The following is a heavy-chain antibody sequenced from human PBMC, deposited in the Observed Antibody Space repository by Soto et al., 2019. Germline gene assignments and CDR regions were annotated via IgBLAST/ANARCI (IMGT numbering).Heavy chain of an antibody. D-gene: IGHD3-3*01. CDR3: ARCQFGVTMDV. V-gene: IGHV3-23*01. J-gene: IGHJ6*02. Sequence: EVQLLESGGGLVQPGGSLRLSCAASEFTFSSYSMIWVRQAPGKGLEWVSGVNGGGDITYYAESVKGRFTISRDNSKNTLYLQMTSLRAEARAVFYCARCQFGVTMDVGGQGTTVPVSS. CDR1: EFTFSSYS. CDR2: VNGGGDIT.